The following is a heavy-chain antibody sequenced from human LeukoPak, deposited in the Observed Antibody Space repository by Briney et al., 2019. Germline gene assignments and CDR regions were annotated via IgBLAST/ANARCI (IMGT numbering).Heavy chain of an antibody. CDR2: INHSGST. CDR3: ARGTFVHAFDI. J-gene: IGHJ3*02. Sequence: SETLSLTCAVYGGSFSGYYWSWIRQPPGKGLEWIGEINHSGSTNYNPSLKSRVTISVDTSKNQFSLKLSSVIAAYTAVYYCARGTFVHAFDIWGQGTMVTVSS. D-gene: IGHD2/OR15-2a*01. CDR1: GGSFSGYY. V-gene: IGHV4-34*01.